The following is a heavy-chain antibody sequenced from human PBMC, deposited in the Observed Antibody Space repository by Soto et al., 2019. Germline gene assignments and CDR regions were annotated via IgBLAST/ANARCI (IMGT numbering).Heavy chain of an antibody. D-gene: IGHD6-6*01. CDR2: INHSGST. J-gene: IGHJ4*02. V-gene: IGHV4-34*01. CDR1: GGSFSGYY. Sequence: PSETLSLTCAVYGGSFSGYYWSWIRQPPGKGLEWIGEINHSGSTNYNPSLKSRVTISVGTSKNQFSLKLSSVTAADTAVYYCASGEQLEGFDYWGQGTLVTVSS. CDR3: ASGEQLEGFDY.